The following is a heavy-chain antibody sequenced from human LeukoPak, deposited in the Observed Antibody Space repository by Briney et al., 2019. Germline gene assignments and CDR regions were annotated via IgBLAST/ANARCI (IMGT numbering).Heavy chain of an antibody. V-gene: IGHV3-33*01. Sequence: GGSVRLSCAASVFVLSSYCIYWVRHAPCKGLEWVAGMWYDGSNKYYADSVKGRFTISRDNSKNTLYLQVISLRAEDTAVYYCARASDLRALASSYYFDYWGQGALVTVSS. CDR3: ARASDLRALASSYYFDY. CDR2: MWYDGSNK. CDR1: VFVLSSYC. D-gene: IGHD6-19*01. J-gene: IGHJ4*02.